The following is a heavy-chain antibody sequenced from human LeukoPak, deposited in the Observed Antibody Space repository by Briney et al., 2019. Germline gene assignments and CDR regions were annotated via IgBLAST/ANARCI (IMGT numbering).Heavy chain of an antibody. Sequence: SETLSLTCTVSGGSISSHYWSWIRQPPGKGLEWIGYIYYSGSTNYSPSLKSRVTISVDTSKNQFSLKLSSVTAADTAVYYCARRRGDIVVVPAAISSRVYYYYYMDVWGKGTTVTVSS. V-gene: IGHV4-59*11. D-gene: IGHD2-2*01. CDR2: IYYSGST. CDR3: ARRRGDIVVVPAAISSRVYYYYYMDV. CDR1: GGSISSHY. J-gene: IGHJ6*03.